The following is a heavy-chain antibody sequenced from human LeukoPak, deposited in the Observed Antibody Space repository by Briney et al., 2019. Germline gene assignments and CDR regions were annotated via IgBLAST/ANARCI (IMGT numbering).Heavy chain of an antibody. J-gene: IGHJ5*02. CDR2: ISAYNGNT. Sequence: ASVKVSFKASGYPFTSYGISWVRQAPGQGLEWMGWISAYNGNTNYAQKLQGRVTMTTDTSTSTAYMELRSLRSDDTAVYYCARSTMVRGAHYWFDPWGQGTLVTVSS. CDR3: ARSTMVRGAHYWFDP. CDR1: GYPFTSYG. D-gene: IGHD3-10*01. V-gene: IGHV1-18*01.